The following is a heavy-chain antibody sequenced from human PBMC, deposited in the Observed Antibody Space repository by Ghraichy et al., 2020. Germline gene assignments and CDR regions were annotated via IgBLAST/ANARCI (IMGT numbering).Heavy chain of an antibody. CDR2: ISYDGSNK. V-gene: IGHV3-30*04. CDR1: GFTFSSYS. J-gene: IGHJ4*02. Sequence: RGSLRLSCAASGFTFSSYSMHWVRQAPGKGLEWVAVISYDGSNKYYADSVKGRFTISRDNSKNTLYLQMNSLRAEDTAVYYCVRGITLGYFDYWGQGTLVTVSS. D-gene: IGHD3-10*01. CDR3: VRGITLGYFDY.